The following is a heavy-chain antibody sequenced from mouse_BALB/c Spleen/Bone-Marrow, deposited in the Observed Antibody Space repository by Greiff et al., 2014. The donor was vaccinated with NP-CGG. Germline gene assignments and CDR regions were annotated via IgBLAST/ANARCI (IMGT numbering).Heavy chain of an antibody. CDR2: INPGSGGT. J-gene: IGHJ4*01. Sequence: QVQLKESGAELVRPGTSVKVSCKASGYAFTNYLIEWVKQRPRQGLEWIGVINPGSGGTNYNEKFKGKATLTADKSSSTACMQLSSLTSDDSAVYFCARDGDYDEGYAMDYWGQGTSVTVSS. CDR3: ARDGDYDEGYAMDY. V-gene: IGHV1-54*01. CDR1: GYAFTNYL. D-gene: IGHD2-4*01.